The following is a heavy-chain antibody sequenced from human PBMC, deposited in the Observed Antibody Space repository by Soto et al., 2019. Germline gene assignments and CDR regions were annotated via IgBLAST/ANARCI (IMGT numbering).Heavy chain of an antibody. CDR2: IYYSGST. J-gene: IGHJ4*02. CDR3: AKDLVSNAYYETCFDY. Sequence: PSETLSLTCTVSGGSISGFYWSWIRQPPGKGLEWIGYIYYSGSTNYNPSLKSRVTISVDTSKNQFSLKLSSVTAADTAVYHCAKDLVSNAYYETCFDYWGQGTLVTVSS. CDR1: GGSISGFY. V-gene: IGHV4-59*01. D-gene: IGHD3-22*01.